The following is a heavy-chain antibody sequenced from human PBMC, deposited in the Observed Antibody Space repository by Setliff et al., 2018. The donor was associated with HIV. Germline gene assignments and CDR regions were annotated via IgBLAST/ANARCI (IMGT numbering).Heavy chain of an antibody. CDR3: ARVASGYDYGWLDP. CDR2: INYDESSE. D-gene: IGHD5-12*01. J-gene: IGHJ5*02. Sequence: GGSLRLSCAASGFTFSAHGMHWVRQAPGKGLEWVAFINYDESSEYYVDSVKGRVTISRDNSKNTVDLQMNSLRAEDTAVYYCARVASGYDYGWLDPWGQGTLVTVSS. CDR1: GFTFSAHG. V-gene: IGHV3-30*02.